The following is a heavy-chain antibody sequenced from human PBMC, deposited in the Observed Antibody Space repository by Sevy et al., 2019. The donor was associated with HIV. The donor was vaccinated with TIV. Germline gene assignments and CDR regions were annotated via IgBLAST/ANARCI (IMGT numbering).Heavy chain of an antibody. Sequence: GGSLRLSCTTSGFTFGDYAMNWVRQAPGKGLEWVAFLKSKADGGTVDKAASVKGRFTISRDDSKSIAYLQMNDLTTEETGVYYCTRWKGLQSIFDYWGQGALVTVSS. J-gene: IGHJ4*02. CDR1: GFTFGDYA. CDR2: LKSKADGGTV. D-gene: IGHD1-1*01. CDR3: TRWKGLQSIFDY. V-gene: IGHV3-49*04.